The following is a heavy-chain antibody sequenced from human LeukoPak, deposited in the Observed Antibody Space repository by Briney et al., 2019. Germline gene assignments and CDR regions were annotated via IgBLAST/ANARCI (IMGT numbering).Heavy chain of an antibody. CDR1: GGSFSGYY. V-gene: IGHV3-23*01. Sequence: ETLSLTCAVYGGSFSGYYWSWVRQAPGKGLEWVSAISGSGGSTYYADSVKGRFTISRDNSKNTLYLQMNSLRAEDTAVYYCAKEDYGSVPHWGQGTLVTVSS. CDR2: ISGSGGST. D-gene: IGHD3-10*01. CDR3: AKEDYGSVPH. J-gene: IGHJ4*02.